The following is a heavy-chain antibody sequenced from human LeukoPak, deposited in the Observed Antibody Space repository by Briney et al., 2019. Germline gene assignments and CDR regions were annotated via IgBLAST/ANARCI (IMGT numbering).Heavy chain of an antibody. J-gene: IGHJ6*03. V-gene: IGHV4-39*07. Sequence: SETLSLTCTVSGGSISSSSYYWGWIRQPPGKGLEWIGSIYYSGSTYYNPSLKSRVTISVDTSKNQFSLKLSSVTAADTAVYYCARGKRRAYYYYMDVWGKGTTVTVSS. CDR2: IYYSGST. CDR3: ARGKRRAYYYYMDV. CDR1: GGSISSSSYY. D-gene: IGHD1-1*01.